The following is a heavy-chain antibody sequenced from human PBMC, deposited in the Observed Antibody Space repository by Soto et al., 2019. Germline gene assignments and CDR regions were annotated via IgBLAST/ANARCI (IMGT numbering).Heavy chain of an antibody. D-gene: IGHD3-22*01. V-gene: IGHV1-46*01. J-gene: IGHJ4*02. Sequence: QVQLVQSGAEVKKPGSSVKVSCKASGYTFTSYYMHWVRQAPGQGLEWMGIINPSCGSTSYAQKFQGRVTMTRDTATSTVYMELRSLRSEDTAVYYCARTNVQTGGYYDDSSGYYRTGLFDYWGQGTLVTVSS. CDR1: GYTFTSYY. CDR2: INPSCGST. CDR3: ARTNVQTGGYYDDSSGYYRTGLFDY.